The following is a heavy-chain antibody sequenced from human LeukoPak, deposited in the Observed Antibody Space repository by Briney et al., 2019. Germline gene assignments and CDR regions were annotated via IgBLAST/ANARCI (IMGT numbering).Heavy chain of an antibody. D-gene: IGHD3-10*01. V-gene: IGHV3-53*01. CDR3: VHGWASYGSGSSEFFDY. CDR1: GFTVSSNY. J-gene: IGHJ4*02. CDR2: IYSGMTT. Sequence: GGSLRLSCFSSGFTVSSNYMTWVRQAPGKGLEWVSVIYSGMTTYYADSVKGRFTISRDNSKNTLYLQMNSLRVEDTAVYYCVHGWASYGSGSSEFFDYWGQGSLVTVSS.